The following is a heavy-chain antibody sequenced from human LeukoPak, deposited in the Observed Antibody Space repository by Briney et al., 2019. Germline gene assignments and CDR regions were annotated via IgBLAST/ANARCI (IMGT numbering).Heavy chain of an antibody. CDR1: GFTFSSYW. CDR2: IKQDGSEK. J-gene: IGHJ2*01. D-gene: IGHD4-17*01. Sequence: GGSLRLSCVASGFTFSSYWMSWVRQAPGKGLEWVANIKQDGSEKYYVDSVKGRFTISRDNAKNSLYLQMNSLRAEDTAVYYCAGDGATTVTTNDNWYFDLWGRGTLVTVSS. CDR3: AGDGATTVTTNDNWYFDL. V-gene: IGHV3-7*01.